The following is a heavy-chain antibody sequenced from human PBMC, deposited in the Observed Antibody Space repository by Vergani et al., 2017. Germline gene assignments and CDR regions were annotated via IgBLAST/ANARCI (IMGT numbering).Heavy chain of an antibody. Sequence: EVQLVESGGGLVQPGRSLRLSCAASGFTFDDYAMHWVRQAPGKGLEWVSGIIWNSGRIGYVDSVKGRFTISRDNAKNSLYLQMNSLRAEDTALYYCAKDIVEGWGTYVFDYWGQGTLVTVSS. CDR2: IIWNSGRI. J-gene: IGHJ4*02. V-gene: IGHV3-9*01. CDR3: AKDIVEGWGTYVFDY. D-gene: IGHD3-16*01. CDR1: GFTFDDYA.